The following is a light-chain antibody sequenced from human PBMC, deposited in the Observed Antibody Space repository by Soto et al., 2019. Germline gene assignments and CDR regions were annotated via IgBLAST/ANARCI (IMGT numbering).Light chain of an antibody. CDR1: QPITYF. CDR2: AVS. J-gene: IGKJ1*01. V-gene: IGKV1-39*01. Sequence: IQMDQSPSSLSASVGDRVTITCRASQPITYFLNWYQQKPGEAPKLLIYAVSTLQGGVPSRFSGSGSGTEFTLTIGSLQPEDSATYYCQQSYSTPRTFGEGTKVDIK. CDR3: QQSYSTPRT.